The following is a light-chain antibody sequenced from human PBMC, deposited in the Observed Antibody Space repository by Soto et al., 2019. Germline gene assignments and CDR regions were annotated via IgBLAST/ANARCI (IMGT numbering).Light chain of an antibody. CDR1: QGISSY. V-gene: IGKV1-8*01. CDR3: QQYYSFPRT. Sequence: IRVKLSPAALSVSKGDRVTITCRASQGISSYLAWYQQKPGKAPKFLIYAASNLQSGVPSRFSGSGAGTDFTLTISCLQSEDFATYYCQQYYSFPRTFGQGTKVDIK. J-gene: IGKJ1*01. CDR2: AAS.